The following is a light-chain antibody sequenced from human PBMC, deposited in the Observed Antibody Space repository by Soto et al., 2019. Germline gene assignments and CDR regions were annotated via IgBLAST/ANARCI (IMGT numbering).Light chain of an antibody. Sequence: SALAQPASVSGSPGQSITISCTGTSSDVGGYNYVSWYQQHPGKAPKLMIYEVSNRPSGVSNRFSGSKPGNTASLTISGLQAEDEAHYYCSSYTSSSTYVLGTATKVTVL. CDR1: SSDVGGYNY. CDR2: EVS. J-gene: IGLJ1*01. V-gene: IGLV2-14*01. CDR3: SSYTSSSTYV.